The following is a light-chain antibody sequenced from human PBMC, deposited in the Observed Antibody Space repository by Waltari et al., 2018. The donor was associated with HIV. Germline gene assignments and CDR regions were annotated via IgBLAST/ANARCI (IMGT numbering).Light chain of an antibody. V-gene: IGLV1-44*01. Sequence: QSVLTQSPSASGTPGQRVTIYCSGSNTNIGRIAVAWYQHPPGPAPKLLIHTNNQRPSGIPDRFSGSKAGTSASLAISGLQSEDESDYYCAAWDDSLNGYVFGSGTKVTVL. CDR1: NTNIGRIA. J-gene: IGLJ1*01. CDR3: AAWDDSLNGYV. CDR2: TNN.